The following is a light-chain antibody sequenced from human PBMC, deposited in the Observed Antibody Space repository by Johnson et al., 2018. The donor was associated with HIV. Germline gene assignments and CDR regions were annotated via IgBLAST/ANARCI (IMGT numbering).Light chain of an antibody. J-gene: IGLJ1*01. V-gene: IGLV1-51*02. CDR1: SSTIGNNY. CDR2: KNN. Sequence: SVLTQPPSVSAAPGQKVTISCSGSSSTIGNNYVSWYQVLPGTAPKLLIYKNNERPSGIPDRFSGSKSGTSATLGITGLQTGDEADYYCGTWDTSLSAGGFVGTVTKFTVL. CDR3: GTWDTSLSAGGF.